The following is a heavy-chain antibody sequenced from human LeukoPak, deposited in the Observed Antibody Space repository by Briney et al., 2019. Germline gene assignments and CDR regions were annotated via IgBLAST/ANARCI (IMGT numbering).Heavy chain of an antibody. D-gene: IGHD6-13*01. Sequence: GGSLRLSCAASGFTFNGYGMNWVRQAPGKGLEWVAYISSISSTIHYSDSVKGRFTISRDNAKNSLYLQMNSLRAEDTAVYYCARGAHRLAAASFDYWGQGTLVTVSS. CDR1: GFTFNGYG. J-gene: IGHJ4*02. V-gene: IGHV3-48*01. CDR3: ARGAHRLAAASFDY. CDR2: ISSISSTI.